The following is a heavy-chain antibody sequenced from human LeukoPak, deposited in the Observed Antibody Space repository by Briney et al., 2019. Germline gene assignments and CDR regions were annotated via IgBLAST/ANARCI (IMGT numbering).Heavy chain of an antibody. CDR1: GFTFSSSA. CDR3: AKDSIVVVTAATHYFDY. CDR2: ISGSGGST. Sequence: GGSLRLSCAASGFTFSSSAMSWVRQVPGKGLEWVSAISGSGGSTYYADSVKGRFTISRDNSKNTLYLQMNSLRAEDTAVYYCAKDSIVVVTAATHYFDYWGQGTLVSVSS. D-gene: IGHD2-15*01. J-gene: IGHJ4*02. V-gene: IGHV3-23*01.